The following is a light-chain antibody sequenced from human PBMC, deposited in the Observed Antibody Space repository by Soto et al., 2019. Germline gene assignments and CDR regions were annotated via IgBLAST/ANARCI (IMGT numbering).Light chain of an antibody. CDR2: SND. CDR3: AAWDDSLNGVV. V-gene: IGLV1-44*01. J-gene: IGLJ2*01. CDR1: RSNIGRNT. Sequence: QTVVTQSPSASGTPGQRVTISCSGSRSNIGRNTVNWYQQLPGTAPKLLIYSNDQRPSGVPDRFSGSKSGTSASLAISGLQSEDEADYYCAAWDDSLNGVVFGGGTKLTVL.